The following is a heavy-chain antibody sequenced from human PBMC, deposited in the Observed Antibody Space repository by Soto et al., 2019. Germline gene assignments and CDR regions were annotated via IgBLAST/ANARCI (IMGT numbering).Heavy chain of an antibody. CDR1: GGTFSSYT. Sequence: QVQLVQSGAEVKKPGSSVKVSCKASGGTFSSYTISWVRQAPGQGLEWMGRIIHILGIANYAQKFQGRVTITADKSTSTAYMELSSLRSEDTAVYYCARMTTVTTYWFDPWGQGTLVTVSS. J-gene: IGHJ5*02. CDR2: IIHILGIA. D-gene: IGHD4-4*01. V-gene: IGHV1-69*02. CDR3: ARMTTVTTYWFDP.